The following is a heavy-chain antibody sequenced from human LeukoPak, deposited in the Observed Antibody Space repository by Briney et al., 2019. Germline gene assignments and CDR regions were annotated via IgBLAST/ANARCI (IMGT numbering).Heavy chain of an antibody. Sequence: EGSLRLSCAASGFTFSSYNMNWVRQAPGKGLEWVSSISSSNSYIYYADSVKGRFTISRDNAKNSLYLQMNSLRAEDTAVYYCARGSDYYDFWSGDWGQGTLVTVSS. CDR3: ARGSDYYDFWSGD. D-gene: IGHD3-3*01. J-gene: IGHJ4*02. CDR1: GFTFSSYN. CDR2: ISSSNSYI. V-gene: IGHV3-21*01.